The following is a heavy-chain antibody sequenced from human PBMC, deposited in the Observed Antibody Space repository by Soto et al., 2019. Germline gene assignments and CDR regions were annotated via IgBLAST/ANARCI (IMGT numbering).Heavy chain of an antibody. CDR2: IYYSGST. D-gene: IGHD2-15*01. CDR3: ARDLRDCSGGSCYSGGGLNWFDP. J-gene: IGHJ5*02. V-gene: IGHV4-59*01. Sequence: QVQLQESGPGLVKPSETLSLTCTVSGGSISSYYWSWIRQPPGKGLEWIGYIYYSGSTNYNPSLKSRVTISVDTSKNQFSLKLSSVTAADTAVYYCARDLRDCSGGSCYSGGGLNWFDPWGQGTLVTVSS. CDR1: GGSISSYY.